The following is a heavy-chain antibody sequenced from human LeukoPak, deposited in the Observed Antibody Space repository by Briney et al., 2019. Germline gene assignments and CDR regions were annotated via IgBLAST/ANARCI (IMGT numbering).Heavy chain of an antibody. CDR2: INPTGTGT. J-gene: IGHJ5*02. Sequence: ASVKISCKASGYTFINNWMHWVRQAPGQGLEWIGLINPTGTGTLYAQKFQGRVTMTRDMSTSTDYMELSSLRSEDTAVYYCARDNSVGDIAWWFDPWGQGTLVTVSS. CDR3: ARDNSVGDIAWWFDP. CDR1: GYTFINNW. V-gene: IGHV1-46*01. D-gene: IGHD3-10*01.